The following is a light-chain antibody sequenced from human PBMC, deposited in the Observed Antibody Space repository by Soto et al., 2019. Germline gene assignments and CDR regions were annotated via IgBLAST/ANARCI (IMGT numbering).Light chain of an antibody. J-gene: IGKJ5*01. CDR2: GAS. V-gene: IGKV3-20*01. Sequence: ESVLTQSPGTLSLAPGERATLSCRASQSVTNNCLAWYQHKPGQAPRLLLYGASSRATGIPDRFSGSGSGTDFTLTIDRLDPEGFAVYFCQQYGDSPQTFGQGTRLEI. CDR1: QSVTNNC. CDR3: QQYGDSPQT.